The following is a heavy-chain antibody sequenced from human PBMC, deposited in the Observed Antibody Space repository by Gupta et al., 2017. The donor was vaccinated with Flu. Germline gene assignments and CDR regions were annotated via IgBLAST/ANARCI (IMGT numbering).Heavy chain of an antibody. D-gene: IGHD6-13*01. CDR3: ARHTAAPGTGNWFDP. V-gene: IGHV3-23*01. CDR1: GFTFRSYD. CDR2: ISGSGETT. J-gene: IGHJ5*02. Sequence: EVQLLESGGKLVQPGGSLRLSCVASGFTFRSYDLNWVRQAPGKGLEWVSAISGSGETTYYAGSVKGRFTVSRDNSKNTLYLQMNSLRAEDTALYYCARHTAAPGTGNWFDPWGQGTLVTVSS.